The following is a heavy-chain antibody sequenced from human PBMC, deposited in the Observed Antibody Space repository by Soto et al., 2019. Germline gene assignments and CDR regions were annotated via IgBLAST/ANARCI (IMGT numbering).Heavy chain of an antibody. D-gene: IGHD3-3*01. CDR3: ARISLEWSPAY. CDR1: GFTFSSYS. CDR2: ISSGSVTI. J-gene: IGHJ4*02. V-gene: IGHV3-48*01. Sequence: GGSLRLSCAASGFTFSSYSMNWVRQAPGKGLEWVSYISSGSVTIYYADSVRGRFTISRDNAQNSLYLQMNSLRVDDTAVYYCARISLEWSPAYWGQGTLVTVSS.